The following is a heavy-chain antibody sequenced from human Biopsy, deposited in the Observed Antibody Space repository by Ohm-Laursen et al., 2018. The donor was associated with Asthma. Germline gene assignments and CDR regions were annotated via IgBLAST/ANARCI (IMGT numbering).Heavy chain of an antibody. CDR3: VRWRSGYPDHYSDF. J-gene: IGHJ4*02. CDR2: ISSDVRE. D-gene: IGHD2-21*01. Sequence: RSLRLSCTASGFTFHNYVMHWVRQAPGKGLEWVALISSDVREWYADSVKGRFTISRDNSKNTLDLQMNSLRGDDTAVYYCVRWRSGYPDHYSDFWGLGTLVTVSS. V-gene: IGHV3-30*03. CDR1: GFTFHNYV.